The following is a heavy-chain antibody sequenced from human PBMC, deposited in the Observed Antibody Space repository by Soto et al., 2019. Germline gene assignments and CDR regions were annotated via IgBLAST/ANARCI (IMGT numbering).Heavy chain of an antibody. Sequence: SETLSLTCTVSGGSISSGDYYWSWIRQPPGKGLEWIGYIYYSGSTYYNPSLKSRVTISVDTSKNQFSLKPSSVTAADTAVYYCARLDQAPLAAYPSYYFDYWGQGTLVTVSS. CDR2: IYYSGST. D-gene: IGHD2-2*01. V-gene: IGHV4-30-4*01. CDR3: ARLDQAPLAAYPSYYFDY. CDR1: GGSISSGDYY. J-gene: IGHJ4*02.